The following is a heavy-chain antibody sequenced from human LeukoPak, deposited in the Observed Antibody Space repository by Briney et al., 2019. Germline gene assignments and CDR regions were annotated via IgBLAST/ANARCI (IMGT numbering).Heavy chain of an antibody. Sequence: GGSLRLSCAGSGFTFSSYWMSWARQAPGKGLEWVSYISSSSSTIYYADSVKGRFTISRDNAKNSLYLQMNSLRAEDTAVYYCARDQQLGGGYFDYWGQGTLVTVSS. CDR2: ISSSSSTI. D-gene: IGHD6-13*01. CDR3: ARDQQLGGGYFDY. V-gene: IGHV3-48*01. CDR1: GFTFSSYW. J-gene: IGHJ4*02.